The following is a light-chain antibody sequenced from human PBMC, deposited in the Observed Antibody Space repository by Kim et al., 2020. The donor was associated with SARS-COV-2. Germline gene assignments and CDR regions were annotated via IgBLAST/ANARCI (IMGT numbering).Light chain of an antibody. CDR2: DVT. CDR3: SSYSSTSTVL. J-gene: IGLJ2*01. Sequence: GQSITSSCTGTSSDVGGYDDVSWYQQHPGKAPKLMIYDVTNRPSGVSNRFSGSKSGNTASLTISGLQAEDEADYYCSSYSSTSTVLFGGGTQLTVL. V-gene: IGLV2-14*03. CDR1: SSDVGGYDD.